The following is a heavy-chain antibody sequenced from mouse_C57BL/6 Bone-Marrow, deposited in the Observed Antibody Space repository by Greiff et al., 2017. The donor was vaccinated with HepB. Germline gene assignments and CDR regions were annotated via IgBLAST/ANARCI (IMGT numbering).Heavy chain of an antibody. CDR1: GYTFTSYW. V-gene: IGHV1-50*01. CDR2: IDPSDSYT. CDR3: ARGRPWFAY. J-gene: IGHJ3*01. Sequence: QVQLQQPGAELVKPGASVKLSCKASGYTFTSYWMQWVKQRPGQGLEWIGEIDPSDSYTNYNQKFKGKATLTADKSSSTAYMQLSSLTSEDSAVYFCARGRPWFAYWGQGTLVTVSA.